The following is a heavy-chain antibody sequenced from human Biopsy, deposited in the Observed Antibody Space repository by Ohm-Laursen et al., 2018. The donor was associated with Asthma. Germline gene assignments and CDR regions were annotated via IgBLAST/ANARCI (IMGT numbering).Heavy chain of an antibody. J-gene: IGHJ6*02. CDR3: ARAVDYSHYYGIDV. V-gene: IGHV1-18*01. Sequence: ASVKVSCKTSGHTFNSAGTTWVRQAPGQGLEWMGWISVYNGNTKVAQKLQDRVTMITDTSTSTAYMELRSLRSDDTAVYFCARAVDYSHYYGIDVWGQGTTVTVS. CDR2: ISVYNGNT. D-gene: IGHD3-10*01. CDR1: GHTFNSAG.